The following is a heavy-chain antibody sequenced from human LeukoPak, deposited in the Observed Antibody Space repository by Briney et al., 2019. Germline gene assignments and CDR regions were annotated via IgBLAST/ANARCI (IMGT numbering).Heavy chain of an antibody. CDR1: GYTLTELS. Sequence: ASVKVSCKVSGYTLTELSMHWVRQAPGKGLEWMGGFDPEDGETIYAQKFQGRVTMTEDTSTDTAYMELSSLRSEDTAVYYCATLPVGAIPVYYYMDVWGKGTTFTVSS. J-gene: IGHJ6*03. D-gene: IGHD1-26*01. V-gene: IGHV1-24*01. CDR2: FDPEDGET. CDR3: ATLPVGAIPVYYYMDV.